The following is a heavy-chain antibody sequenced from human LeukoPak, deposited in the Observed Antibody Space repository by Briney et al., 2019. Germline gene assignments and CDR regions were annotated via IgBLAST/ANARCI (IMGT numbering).Heavy chain of an antibody. CDR1: GYTFTKYA. CDR2: INPNTGNP. CDR3: ARADQRLGGLSFPDS. J-gene: IGHJ5*01. D-gene: IGHD3-16*02. Sequence: ASEKVSCKASGYTFTKYAMNWVRQAPGQGLEWMGWINPNTGNPTYAQGFTGRFVFSLDTSVTTTYLQISGLKAEDTAVYYCARADQRLGGLSFPDSWGQGTLVTVSS. V-gene: IGHV7-4-1*02.